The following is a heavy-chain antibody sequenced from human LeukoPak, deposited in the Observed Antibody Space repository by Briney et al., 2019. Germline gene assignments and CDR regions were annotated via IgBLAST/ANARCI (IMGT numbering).Heavy chain of an antibody. CDR2: ISGSGGST. J-gene: IGHJ4*02. Sequence: PGGSLRLSCAASGFTFSSYEMNWVRQAPGKGLEWVSAISGSGGSTYYADSVKGRFTISRDNSKNTLYLQMNSLRAEDTAVYYCAKVGGAVYGTTQRGDYWGQGTLVTVSS. CDR1: GFTFSSYE. D-gene: IGHD2/OR15-2a*01. CDR3: AKVGGAVYGTTQRGDY. V-gene: IGHV3-23*01.